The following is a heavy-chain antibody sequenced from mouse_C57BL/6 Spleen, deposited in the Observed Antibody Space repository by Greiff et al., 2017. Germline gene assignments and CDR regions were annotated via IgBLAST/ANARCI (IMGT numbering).Heavy chain of an antibody. CDR3: ARPELGRYYFDY. Sequence: VQLQQSGPVLVKPGASVKMSCKASGYTFTDYYMNWVKQSHGKSLEWIGVINPYNGGTSYNQKFKGKATLTVDKSSSTAYMELNSLTSEDSAVYYCARPELGRYYFDYWGQGTTLTVSS. CDR1: GYTFTDYY. CDR2: INPYNGGT. J-gene: IGHJ2*01. D-gene: IGHD4-1*01. V-gene: IGHV1-19*01.